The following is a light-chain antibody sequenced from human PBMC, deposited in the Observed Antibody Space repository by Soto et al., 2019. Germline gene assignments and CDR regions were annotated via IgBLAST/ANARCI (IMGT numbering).Light chain of an antibody. CDR2: WAS. CDR1: QSVLYSSINKNY. Sequence: DIVMTQSPDSLAVSLGERATINCKSSQSVLYSSINKNYLAWYQQKLGQPPRLLIYWASGRESGVPDRFSGSGSGTDFTLTISSLQAEDVAVYYCQQYFSAPFTFGPGTKVDIK. J-gene: IGKJ3*01. CDR3: QQYFSAPFT. V-gene: IGKV4-1*01.